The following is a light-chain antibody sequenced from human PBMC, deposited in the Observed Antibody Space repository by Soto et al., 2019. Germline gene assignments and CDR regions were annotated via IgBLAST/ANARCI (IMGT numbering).Light chain of an antibody. V-gene: IGLV2-8*01. CDR2: EVN. CDR3: SSYAGSNTVV. CDR1: SSDVGGYNY. Sequence: QSVLTQPPSASGSPGQSVTISCTGTSSDVGGYNYVSWYQHHPGKAPKLIIYEVNKRPSGVPDRFAGSKSGNTASLTASGLQAEDEADYSCSSYAGSNTVVFGGGTKLTVL. J-gene: IGLJ2*01.